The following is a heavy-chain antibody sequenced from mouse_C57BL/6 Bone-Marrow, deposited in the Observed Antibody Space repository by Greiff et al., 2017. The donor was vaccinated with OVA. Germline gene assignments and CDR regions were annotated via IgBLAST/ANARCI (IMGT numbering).Heavy chain of an antibody. V-gene: IGHV1-61*01. D-gene: IGHD2-3*01. CDR3: ARRNDVAWFAY. Sequence: QVQLQQSGAELVRPGSSVKLSCKASGYTFTSYWMDWVKQRPGQGLEWIGNIYPSDSETHYNQKFKDKATLTVDKSSSTAYMQLSSLTSEYSAVYYCARRNDVAWFAYWGQGTLVTVSA. J-gene: IGHJ3*01. CDR1: GYTFTSYW. CDR2: IYPSDSET.